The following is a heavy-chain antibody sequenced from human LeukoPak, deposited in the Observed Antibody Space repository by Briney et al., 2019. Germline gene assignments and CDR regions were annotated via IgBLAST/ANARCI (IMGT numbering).Heavy chain of an antibody. D-gene: IGHD5-18*01. CDR3: ARDDNGYSYLDGYDWFDP. CDR2: ISDIGSQK. Sequence: LPGGSLRLSCPASGFTFSGYGMHWVRQAPGKGLEWLAVISDIGSQKSYADSVKGRFTISRDNSKNTLFLQMNSLRPEDTAVYYCARDDNGYSYLDGYDWFDPWGQGTLVTVSS. CDR1: GFTFSGYG. J-gene: IGHJ5*02. V-gene: IGHV3-30*03.